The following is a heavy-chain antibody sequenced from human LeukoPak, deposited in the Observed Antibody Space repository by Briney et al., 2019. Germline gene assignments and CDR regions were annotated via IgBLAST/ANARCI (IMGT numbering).Heavy chain of an antibody. CDR3: ATVTVVVPAARYYYYGMDV. D-gene: IGHD2-2*01. Sequence: ASVKVSCKVSGSTLTELSMLWVRQAPGKGLEWMGGFDPEDGETIYAQKFQGRVTMTEDTSTDTAYMELSSLRSEDTAVYYCATVTVVVPAARYYYYGMDVWGQGTTVTVSS. CDR1: GSTLTELS. J-gene: IGHJ6*02. CDR2: FDPEDGET. V-gene: IGHV1-24*01.